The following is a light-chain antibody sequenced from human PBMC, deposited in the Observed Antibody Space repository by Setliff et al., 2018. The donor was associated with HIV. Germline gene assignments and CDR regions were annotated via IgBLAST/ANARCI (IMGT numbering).Light chain of an antibody. CDR1: SSDVGASNF. V-gene: IGLV2-14*03. CDR2: DVS. J-gene: IGLJ1*01. CDR3: SSRTNNGFL. Sequence: QSALTQPASVSGSPGQSITISCTGTSSDVGASNFVSWYQQHPGKAPKLIIYDVSNRPSGVSIRFSGSKSGNTASLTISGLQAEDETDYYCSSRTNNGFLFGTGTKVTVL.